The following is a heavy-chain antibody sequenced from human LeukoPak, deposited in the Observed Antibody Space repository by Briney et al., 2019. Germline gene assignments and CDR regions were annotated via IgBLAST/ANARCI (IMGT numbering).Heavy chain of an antibody. J-gene: IGHJ4*02. CDR1: GGSISSYY. CDR3: ARGLSSNTLYYYSSGFHFDY. CDR2: IYTSGST. D-gene: IGHD6-19*01. Sequence: SETLSLTCTVSGGSISSYYWSWIRQPAGKGLEWIGRIYTSGSTNYNPSLKSRVTMSVDTSKNQFSLKLSSVTAADTAVYYCARGLSSNTLYYYSSGFHFDYWGQGTLVTVSS. V-gene: IGHV4-4*07.